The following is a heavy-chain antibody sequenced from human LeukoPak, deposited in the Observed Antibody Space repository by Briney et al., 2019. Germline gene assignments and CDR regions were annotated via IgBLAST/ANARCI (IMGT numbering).Heavy chain of an antibody. CDR3: AKGPGSIAEGDY. CDR2: ISGSGGST. V-gene: IGHV3-23*01. Sequence: VSAISGSGGSTYYADSVKGRFTISRDNSKNTLYLQMNSLRAEDTAVYYCAKGPGSIAEGDYWGQGTLVTVSS. J-gene: IGHJ4*02. D-gene: IGHD6-13*01.